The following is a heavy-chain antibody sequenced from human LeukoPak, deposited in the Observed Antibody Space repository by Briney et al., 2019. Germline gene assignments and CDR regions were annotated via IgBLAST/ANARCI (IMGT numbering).Heavy chain of an antibody. V-gene: IGHV4-34*01. J-gene: IGHJ4*02. CDR2: IHNSGTT. D-gene: IGHD3-10*01. CDR1: GGPFSGYF. CDR3: ARRYYYNLGSFPFDF. Sequence: SETLSLTCAVSGGPFSGYFWSWIRQSSGKGLEWIGEIHNSGTTNYNPSLNSRVTISEDTSKNQFYLDLSSVTAADTAVYYCARRYYYNLGSFPFDFWGQGTLVTVSS.